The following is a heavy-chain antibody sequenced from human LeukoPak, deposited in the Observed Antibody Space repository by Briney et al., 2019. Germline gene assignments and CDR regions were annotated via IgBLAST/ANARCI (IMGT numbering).Heavy chain of an antibody. Sequence: GGSLRLSCAASGFTFSSQALFWVRQAPGKGLEWVSAISGSGGSTYYADSVKGRFTISRDNSKNTLYLQMNSLRAEDTAVYYCAKDLGDSGYFDYWGQGTLVTVSS. CDR3: AKDLGDSGYFDY. CDR1: GFTFSSQA. J-gene: IGHJ4*02. CDR2: ISGSGGST. V-gene: IGHV3-23*01. D-gene: IGHD5-24*01.